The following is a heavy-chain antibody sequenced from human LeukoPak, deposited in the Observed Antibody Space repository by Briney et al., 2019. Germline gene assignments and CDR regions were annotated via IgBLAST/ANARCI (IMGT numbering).Heavy chain of an antibody. CDR1: GFTFGDYA. V-gene: IGHV3-49*04. J-gene: IGHJ4*02. CDR2: IRSKAYGGTT. D-gene: IGHD1-26*01. Sequence: GRSLRLSCTASGFTFGDYAMSWVRQAPGKGLEWIGFIRSKAYGGTTEYAASVKGRFTISRDDSKSIAYLQMNSLKTEDTALYYCTRYSESYPFDYWGQGTLVTVSS. CDR3: TRYSESYPFDY.